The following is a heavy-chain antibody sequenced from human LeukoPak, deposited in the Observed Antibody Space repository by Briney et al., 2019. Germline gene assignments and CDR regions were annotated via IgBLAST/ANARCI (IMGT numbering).Heavy chain of an antibody. CDR3: ARHSYYDSSGYYPDAFDI. CDR2: IYYSGST. V-gene: IGHV4-39*01. J-gene: IGHJ3*02. D-gene: IGHD3-22*01. Sequence: TSETLSLTCTVSGGSISSSSYYWGWIRQPPGKGLEWIGSIYYSGSTYYNPSLKSRVTIYVDTTKNKFSLKLSSVTAADTAVYYCARHSYYDSSGYYPDAFDIWGQGTMVTVSS. CDR1: GGSISSSSYY.